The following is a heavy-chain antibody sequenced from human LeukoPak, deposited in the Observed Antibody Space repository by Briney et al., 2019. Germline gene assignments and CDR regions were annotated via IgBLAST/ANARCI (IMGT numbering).Heavy chain of an antibody. CDR3: ATEVRESGASSRNAFDI. Sequence: GGSLRLSCTASVFTFSSYWMHWVGPAPGKGLVGVSLINSDGSYTDFADSVKGRFTISRDNAQSMLYLQMNSLRAEDTAVYYCATEVRESGASSRNAFDIWGQGTVVSVSS. CDR1: VFTFSSYW. D-gene: IGHD2-15*01. CDR2: INSDGSYT. J-gene: IGHJ3*02. V-gene: IGHV3-74*01.